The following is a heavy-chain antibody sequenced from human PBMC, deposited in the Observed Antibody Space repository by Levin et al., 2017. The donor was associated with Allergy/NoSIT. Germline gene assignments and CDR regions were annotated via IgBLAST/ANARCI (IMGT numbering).Heavy chain of an antibody. Sequence: GSLRLSCAVSGGSISSSNWWSWVRQPPGKGLEWIGEIYHSGSTNYNPSLKSRVTISVDKSKNQFSLKLSSVTAADTAVYYCARGKPGIAVAGTWGSWGQGTLVTVSS. D-gene: IGHD6-19*01. CDR3: ARGKPGIAVAGTWGS. V-gene: IGHV4-4*02. J-gene: IGHJ4*02. CDR1: GGSISSSNW. CDR2: IYHSGST.